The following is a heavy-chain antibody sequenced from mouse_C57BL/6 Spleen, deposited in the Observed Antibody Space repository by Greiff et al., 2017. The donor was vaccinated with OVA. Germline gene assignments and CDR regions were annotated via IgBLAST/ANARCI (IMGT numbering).Heavy chain of an antibody. CDR2: IYPGDGDT. J-gene: IGHJ1*03. V-gene: IGHV1-82*01. Sequence: QVQLKQSGPELVKPGASVKISCKASGYAFSSFWMNWVKQRPGTGLEWIGRIYPGDGDTNYNGKFKGKATLTADKSSSTAYMQLSSLTSEDSAVYFCAREGPSDWYFDVWGTGTTVTDSS. CDR1: GYAFSSFW. CDR3: AREGPSDWYFDV.